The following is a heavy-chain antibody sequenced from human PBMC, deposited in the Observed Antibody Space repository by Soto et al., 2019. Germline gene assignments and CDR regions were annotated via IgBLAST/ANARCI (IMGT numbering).Heavy chain of an antibody. Sequence: ASVKVSCKASGFGLINYGFTWVRQAPGQGLEWMGWISAYNGNTIYAQKLQGRLTMTRDTSTSTAYMELRSLRSDDTAVYYCARLGVTTSVYYYTMDVWGQGTTVTVSS. CDR1: GFGLINYG. J-gene: IGHJ6*02. D-gene: IGHD4-4*01. CDR2: ISAYNGNT. V-gene: IGHV1-18*04. CDR3: ARLGVTTSVYYYTMDV.